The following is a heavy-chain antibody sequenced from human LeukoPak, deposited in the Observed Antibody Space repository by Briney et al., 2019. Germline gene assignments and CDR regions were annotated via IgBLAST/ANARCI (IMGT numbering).Heavy chain of an antibody. V-gene: IGHV1-18*01. CDR2: ISAYNGNT. J-gene: IGHJ4*02. Sequence: GASVKVSCKASGYTFTSYGISWVRQAPGQGLEWMGWISAYNGNTNYAQKLQGRVTMTTDTSTSTAYMELRSLRSDDTAVYYCAREGRGYSYGYGVYYSDYWGQGTLVTVSS. CDR3: AREGRGYSYGYGVYYSDY. CDR1: GYTFTSYG. D-gene: IGHD5-18*01.